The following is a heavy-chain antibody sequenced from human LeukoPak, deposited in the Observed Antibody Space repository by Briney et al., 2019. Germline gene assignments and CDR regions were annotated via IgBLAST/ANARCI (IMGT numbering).Heavy chain of an antibody. Sequence: PSETLSLTCAVYGGSFSGYYWSWIRQPPGKGLEWIGEINHSGSTNYNPSPKSRVTISVDTSKNQFSLKLSSVTAADTAVYYCAGLGGYYGSGKWFDPWGQGTLVTVSS. V-gene: IGHV4-34*01. CDR1: GGSFSGYY. D-gene: IGHD3-10*01. J-gene: IGHJ5*02. CDR2: INHSGST. CDR3: AGLGGYYGSGKWFDP.